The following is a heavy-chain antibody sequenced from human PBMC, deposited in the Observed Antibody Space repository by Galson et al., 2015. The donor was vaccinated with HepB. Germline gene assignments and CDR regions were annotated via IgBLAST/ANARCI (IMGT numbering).Heavy chain of an antibody. D-gene: IGHD2-2*01. Sequence: SLRLSCAASGFTFSASTMHWVRQAPGKGLEWLAVISYDGNNKDCADSVKGRFTISRDNSKNTLYLQMDSLRAEDTAMFYCARDRGYCRSTSCHFDFWGQGTLVTVSS. CDR2: ISYDGNNK. J-gene: IGHJ4*02. CDR3: ARDRGYCRSTSCHFDF. CDR1: GFTFSAST. V-gene: IGHV3-30-3*01.